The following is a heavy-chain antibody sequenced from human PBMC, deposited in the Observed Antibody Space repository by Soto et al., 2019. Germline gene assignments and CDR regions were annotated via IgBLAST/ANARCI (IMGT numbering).Heavy chain of an antibody. Sequence: QVPLVQSGAEVKKPGASVKVSCKAPRYIFTAYFMHWVRQAPGQGLEWMGWINPNNGATHYGLSFQGRVTMTRDTSISTAYMELSSLRSDATAVYYCASHDPGARFDPWGQGTLVIVSS. CDR3: ASHDPGARFDP. CDR1: RYIFTAYF. V-gene: IGHV1-2*02. D-gene: IGHD1-1*01. CDR2: INPNNGAT. J-gene: IGHJ5*02.